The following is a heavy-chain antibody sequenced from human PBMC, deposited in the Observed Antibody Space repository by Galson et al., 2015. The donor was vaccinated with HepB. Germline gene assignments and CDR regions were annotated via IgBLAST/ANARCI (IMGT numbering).Heavy chain of an antibody. D-gene: IGHD4-23*01. Sequence: SPRLSCAASGLVFSSAAKSWGRPAAGNGRGWLSGVRGSGTGRYYADSVKGRFTISRDSSKNTLYLQMNSLRAEDTAVYYCAKDRADYGGFVDYYYGMDVWGQGTTVTVSS. CDR3: AKDRADYGGFVDYYYGMDV. V-gene: IGHV3-23*01. CDR2: VRGSGTGR. J-gene: IGHJ6*02. CDR1: GLVFSSAA.